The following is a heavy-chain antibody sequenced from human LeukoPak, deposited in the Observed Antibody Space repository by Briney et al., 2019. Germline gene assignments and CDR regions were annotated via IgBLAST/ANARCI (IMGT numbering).Heavy chain of an antibody. J-gene: IGHJ3*02. V-gene: IGHV3-23*01. CDR1: GFTFSSYA. Sequence: GGSLRLSCAASGFTFSSYAMSWVRQAPGKGLEWVSSLRGNGGSTEYVDSVRGRFVISRDNSRNTLYLQMNSLRAEDTAVYYCAKSVTAAGTYAFDIWGQGTVFTVSS. CDR3: AKSVTAAGTYAFDI. CDR2: LRGNGGST. D-gene: IGHD6-13*01.